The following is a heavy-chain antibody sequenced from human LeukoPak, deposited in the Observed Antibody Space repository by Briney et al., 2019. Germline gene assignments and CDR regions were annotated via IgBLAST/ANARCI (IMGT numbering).Heavy chain of an antibody. D-gene: IGHD3-3*01. CDR2: ISAYNGNT. CDR1: GYTFTSYR. Sequence: ASVTVSFKCSGYTFTSYRISWVRPAPAQGLHGMGWISAYNGNTNYAQKLQGRVTMTTDTSTSTAYMELRSLRSDDTAVYYCARLRITIFGVVSPFDYWGQGTLVTVSS. V-gene: IGHV1-18*01. J-gene: IGHJ4*02. CDR3: ARLRITIFGVVSPFDY.